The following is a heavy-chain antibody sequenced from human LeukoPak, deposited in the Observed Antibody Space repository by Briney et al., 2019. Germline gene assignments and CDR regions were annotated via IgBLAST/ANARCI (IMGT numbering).Heavy chain of an antibody. J-gene: IGHJ6*02. CDR2: ISYDGSNK. D-gene: IGHD6-19*01. CDR3: ARFSGWYDYYYYGMDV. V-gene: IGHV3-30-3*01. Sequence: PGGSLRLSCAASGFTFSSYAMHWVRQAPGKGLEWVAVISYDGSNKYYADSVKGRFTISRDNAKNSLYLQMNSLRAEDTAVYYCARFSGWYDYYYYGMDVWGQGTTVTVSS. CDR1: GFTFSSYA.